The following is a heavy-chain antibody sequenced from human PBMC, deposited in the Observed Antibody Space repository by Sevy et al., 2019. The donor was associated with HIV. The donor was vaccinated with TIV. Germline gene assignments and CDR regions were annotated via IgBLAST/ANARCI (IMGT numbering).Heavy chain of an antibody. CDR3: AGAAAGTIFDY. CDR1: RFTFSSYS. D-gene: IGHD6-13*01. V-gene: IGHV3-21*01. Sequence: GGSLRFSCAASRFTFSSYSMNWVRQAPGKGLEWVSSISSSSSYIYYSDSVKGRFTISRDNAKNSLYLQMNSLRAEDTAVYYCAGAAAGTIFDYWGQGTLVTVSS. CDR2: ISSSSSYI. J-gene: IGHJ4*02.